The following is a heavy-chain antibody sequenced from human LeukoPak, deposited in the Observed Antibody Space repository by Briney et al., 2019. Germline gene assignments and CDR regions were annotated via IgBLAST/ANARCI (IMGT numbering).Heavy chain of an antibody. V-gene: IGHV3-30-3*01. J-gene: IGHJ4*02. Sequence: GGSLRLSCAASGFTFNTYNMFWVRQAPGKGLEWVAVLSHDRNNKYYADSVKGRFTISRVNSKKTLYLEMNNLRAEDTAVYFCARENYGDYYLDFWGQGTLVTVSS. CDR2: LSHDRNNK. CDR1: GFTFNTYN. D-gene: IGHD4-17*01. CDR3: ARENYGDYYLDF.